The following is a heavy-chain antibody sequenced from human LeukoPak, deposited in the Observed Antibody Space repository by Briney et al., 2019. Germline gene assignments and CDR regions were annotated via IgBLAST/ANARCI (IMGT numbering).Heavy chain of an antibody. CDR2: ISSSGSTI. CDR1: GFTFSSYS. D-gene: IGHD5-12*01. Sequence: GGSLRLSCAASGFTFSSYSMNWVRQAPGKGLEWVSYISSSGSTIYYADSVKGRFTISRDNAKNSLYLQMNSLRAEDTAVYYCARDQGQSGYEAFDYWGQGTLVTVSS. J-gene: IGHJ4*02. V-gene: IGHV3-48*04. CDR3: ARDQGQSGYEAFDY.